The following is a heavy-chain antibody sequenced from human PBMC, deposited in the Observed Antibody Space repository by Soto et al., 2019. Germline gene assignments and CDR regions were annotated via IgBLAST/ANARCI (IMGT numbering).Heavy chain of an antibody. Sequence: SETLSLTCAVSGGSISSGGYSWSWIRQPPGKGLEWIGYIYHSGSTYYNPSLKSRVTISVDRSKNQFSLKLSPVTAADTAVYYCARGRPSYYDILTGYYTAVSVYFDYWGQGTLVTVSS. CDR1: GGSISSGGYS. J-gene: IGHJ4*02. V-gene: IGHV4-30-2*01. CDR2: IYHSGST. D-gene: IGHD3-9*01. CDR3: ARGRPSYYDILTGYYTAVSVYFDY.